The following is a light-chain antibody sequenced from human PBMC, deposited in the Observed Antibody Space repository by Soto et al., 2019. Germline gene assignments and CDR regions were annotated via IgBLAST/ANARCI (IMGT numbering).Light chain of an antibody. Sequence: QSVLTQPASVSGSPGQSITISCTGTSSDVGGYNYVSWYQQHPGKAPKLMIYEVSNRPSGVSNRFSGSKSGNTASLTISGLQAEDDADYYCTSFTSSITLVFGGGTKVTVL. J-gene: IGLJ2*01. V-gene: IGLV2-14*01. CDR1: SSDVGGYNY. CDR3: TSFTSSITLV. CDR2: EVS.